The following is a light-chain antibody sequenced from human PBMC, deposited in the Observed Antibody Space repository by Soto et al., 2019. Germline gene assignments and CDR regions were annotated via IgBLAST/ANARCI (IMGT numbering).Light chain of an antibody. CDR3: QKYDSAPLT. J-gene: IGKJ4*01. CDR1: QGIRND. CDR2: DAS. V-gene: IGKV1-27*01. Sequence: DIQMTQSPSSLSASVGDRVTITCRASQGIRNDLGWYQQKPGKAPKRLIYDASTLQSGAPSRFSGSGSGTDFTLTISSLQPEDVATYYCQKYDSAPLTFGGGTKVDIK.